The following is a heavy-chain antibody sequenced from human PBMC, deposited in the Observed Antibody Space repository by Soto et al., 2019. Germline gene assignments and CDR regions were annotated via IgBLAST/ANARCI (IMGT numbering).Heavy chain of an antibody. V-gene: IGHV3-64*01. D-gene: IGHD3-9*01. CDR2: ISSNGGST. J-gene: IGHJ4*02. CDR3: ARERVRYDIMTGYGY. Sequence: PGGSLRLSCAACGFTFSSYAMHWVRQAPGKGLEYVSAISSNGGSTYYANSVKGRFTISRDNSKNTLYLQMGSLRAEDMAVYYCARERVRYDIMTGYGYWGQGT. CDR1: GFTFSSYA.